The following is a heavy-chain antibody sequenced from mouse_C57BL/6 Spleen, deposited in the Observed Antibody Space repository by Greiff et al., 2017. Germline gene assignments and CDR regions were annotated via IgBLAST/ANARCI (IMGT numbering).Heavy chain of an antibody. CDR1: GYSITSGYY. J-gene: IGHJ4*01. Sequence: VQLQQSGPGLVKPSQSLSLTCSVTGYSITSGYYWNWIRQFPGNKLEWMGYISYDGSNNYNPSLKNRISITRDTSKNQFFLKLNSVTTEDTATYYCARADYLPRPYAMDYWGQGTSVTVSS. CDR2: ISYDGSN. D-gene: IGHD1-2*01. V-gene: IGHV3-6*01. CDR3: ARADYLPRPYAMDY.